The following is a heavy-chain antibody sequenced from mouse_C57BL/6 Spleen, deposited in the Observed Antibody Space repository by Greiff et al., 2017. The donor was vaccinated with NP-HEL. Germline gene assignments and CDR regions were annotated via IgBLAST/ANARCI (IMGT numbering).Heavy chain of an antibody. J-gene: IGHJ3*01. CDR1: GYTFTSYW. Sequence: QVHVKQSGAELAKPGASVKLSCKASGYTFTSYWMHWVKQRPGQGLEWIGYINPSSGYTKYNQKFKDKATLTADKSSSTAYMQLSSLTYEDSAVYYCARDLDDYDFAYWGQGTLVTVSA. D-gene: IGHD2-4*01. V-gene: IGHV1-7*01. CDR2: INPSSGYT. CDR3: ARDLDDYDFAY.